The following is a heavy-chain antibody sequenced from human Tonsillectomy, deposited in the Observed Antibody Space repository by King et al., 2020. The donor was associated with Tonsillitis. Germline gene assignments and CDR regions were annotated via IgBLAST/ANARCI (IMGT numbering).Heavy chain of an antibody. CDR3: ARVEGKQPRVGWFDP. V-gene: IGHV3-11*06. Sequence: VQLVESGGGLVKPGGSLRLSCAASGFTFSDYYMSWIRQAPGKGLEWVSYISSSSSYTNYADSVKGRFTISRDNAKNSLYLKMNSLRAEDTAVYYCARVEGKQPRVGWFDPWGQGTLVTVSS. D-gene: IGHD6-13*01. CDR1: GFTFSDYY. J-gene: IGHJ5*02. CDR2: ISSSSSYT.